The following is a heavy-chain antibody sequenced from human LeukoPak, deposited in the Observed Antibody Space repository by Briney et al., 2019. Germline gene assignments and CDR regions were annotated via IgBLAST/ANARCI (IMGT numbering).Heavy chain of an antibody. D-gene: IGHD2-21*02. J-gene: IGHJ4*02. V-gene: IGHV1-69*04. CDR3: ARAVCGGDCYSGY. CDR1: GYAFSGSY. CDR2: IIPILGIA. Sequence: ASVNVSCKASGYAFSGSYLHWVRQAPGQGLEWMGRIIPILGIANYAQKFQGRVTITADKSTSTAYMELSSLRSEDTAVYYCARAVCGGDCYSGYWGQGTLVTVSS.